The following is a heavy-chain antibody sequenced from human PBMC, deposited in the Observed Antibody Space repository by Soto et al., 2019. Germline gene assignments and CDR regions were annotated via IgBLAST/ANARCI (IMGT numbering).Heavy chain of an antibody. Sequence: GGSLRFSCAASGFTFSSYAMSWVRQAPGKGLEWVSAISGSGGSTYYADSVKGRFTISRDNSKKTLYLQMNSLRAEDTAVYYCAKCSSTSCYAHFDYWGQGTLVTVSS. CDR1: GFTFSSYA. D-gene: IGHD2-2*01. CDR2: ISGSGGST. V-gene: IGHV3-23*01. J-gene: IGHJ4*02. CDR3: AKCSSTSCYAHFDY.